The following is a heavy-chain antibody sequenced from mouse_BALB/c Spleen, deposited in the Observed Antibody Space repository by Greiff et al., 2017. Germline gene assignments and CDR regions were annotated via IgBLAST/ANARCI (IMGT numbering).Heavy chain of an antibody. J-gene: IGHJ4*01. CDR2: ISSGGGST. Sequence: DVQLVESGGGLVKPGGSLKLSCAASGFAFSSYDMSWVRQTPEKRLEWVAYISSGGGSTYYPDTVKGRFTISRDNAKNTLYLQMSSLKSKDTAMYYCARQALRYERNAMDYWGQGTSVTVSA. D-gene: IGHD2-14*01. CDR3: ARQALRYERNAMDY. V-gene: IGHV5-12-1*01. CDR1: GFAFSSYD.